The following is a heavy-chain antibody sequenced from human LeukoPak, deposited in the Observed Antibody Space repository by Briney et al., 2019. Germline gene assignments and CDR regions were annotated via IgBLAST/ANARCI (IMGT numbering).Heavy chain of an antibody. Sequence: GGSLRLSCAASGFTFSSYGMNWVRQAPGKGLEWVSYISSSGSTIYYADSVKGRFTISRDNAKNSLYLQMNSLRAEDTAVYYCARAGRVGYYYGSGTFSWFDPWGQGTLFTVSS. J-gene: IGHJ5*02. D-gene: IGHD3-10*01. CDR2: ISSSGSTI. V-gene: IGHV3-48*03. CDR1: GFTFSSYG. CDR3: ARAGRVGYYYGSGTFSWFDP.